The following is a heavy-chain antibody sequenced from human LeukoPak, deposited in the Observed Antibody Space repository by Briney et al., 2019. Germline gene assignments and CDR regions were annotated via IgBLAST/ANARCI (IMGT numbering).Heavy chain of an antibody. CDR3: ARAPGGDDQLLIS. CDR2: IYYSGST. V-gene: IGHV4-59*01. Sequence: SETLSLTCTVSGGSISSYYWSWIRQPPGKGLEWVGYIYYSGSTNYNPSLKSRVTISVDASKNQFSLKLSSVTAADTAVYYCARAPGGDDQLLISWGQGTLVTVSS. D-gene: IGHD2-2*01. CDR1: GGSISSYY. J-gene: IGHJ4*02.